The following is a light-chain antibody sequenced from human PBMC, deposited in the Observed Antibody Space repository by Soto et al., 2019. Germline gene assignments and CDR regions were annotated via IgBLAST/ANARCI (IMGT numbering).Light chain of an antibody. CDR3: SSYTSSSTVV. CDR1: SSDVGGYNY. Sequence: QSALTQPASVSGSPGQSITISCTGTSSDVGGYNYVSWYQQHPGKAPKLIIYEVNNRPSGVSIRFSGSKSGNTASLTISGLQAEDEADYYCSSYTSSSTVVFGGGTKLTVL. V-gene: IGLV2-14*01. CDR2: EVN. J-gene: IGLJ2*01.